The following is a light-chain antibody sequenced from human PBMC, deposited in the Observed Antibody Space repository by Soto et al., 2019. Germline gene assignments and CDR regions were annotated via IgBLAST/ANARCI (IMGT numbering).Light chain of an antibody. CDR1: QSVSSNY. Sequence: EIVLTQSPGTLSLSAGARATLSCRASQSVSSNYLAWYQQKPGQAPRLLMYDASSRATGIPDRFSGSGSGTSFTLTISRLEPEYLAVYYCQQYGSSGTFGQGTKVDI. J-gene: IGKJ1*01. CDR2: DAS. V-gene: IGKV3-20*01. CDR3: QQYGSSGT.